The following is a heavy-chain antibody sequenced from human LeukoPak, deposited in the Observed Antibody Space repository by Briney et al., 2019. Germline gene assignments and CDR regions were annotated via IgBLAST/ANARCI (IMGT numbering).Heavy chain of an antibody. CDR3: ARGRYSYDSSGYLDY. Sequence: GASVKVSCTASGYXFTSYGISWVRQAPGQGLEWMGWISAYNGNTNYAQKLQGRVTMTTDTSTSTAYMELRSLRSDDTAVYYCARGRYSYDSSGYLDYWGQGTLVTVSS. CDR2: ISAYNGNT. V-gene: IGHV1-18*01. CDR1: GYXFTSYG. D-gene: IGHD3-22*01. J-gene: IGHJ4*02.